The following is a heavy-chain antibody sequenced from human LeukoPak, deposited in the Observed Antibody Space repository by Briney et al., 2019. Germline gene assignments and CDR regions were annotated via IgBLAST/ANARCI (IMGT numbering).Heavy chain of an antibody. V-gene: IGHV3-23*01. CDR2: ISGSGGST. CDR3: AKVQIGRSYGSPFDY. D-gene: IGHD5-18*01. J-gene: IGHJ4*02. Sequence: PGGSLRLSCAASGFTFSSYAMSWVRQAPGKGLEWVSAISGSGGSTYYADSVKGRFTISRDNSKNTLYLQMNSLRAEDTAVYNCAKVQIGRSYGSPFDYWGQGTLVTVSS. CDR1: GFTFSSYA.